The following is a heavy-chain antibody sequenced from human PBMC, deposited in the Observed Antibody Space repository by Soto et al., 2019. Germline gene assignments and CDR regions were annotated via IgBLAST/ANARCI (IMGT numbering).Heavy chain of an antibody. CDR1: GFTFSSYA. CDR3: ARDPRRYDYVWGSYPPLDY. Sequence: QVQLVESGGGVVQPGRSLRLSCAASGFTFSSYAMHWVRQAPGKGLEWVAVISYDGSNKYYADSVKGRFTISRDNSKNTLYLQMTSLRAEDTAVYYCARDPRRYDYVWGSYPPLDYWGQGTLVTVSS. J-gene: IGHJ4*02. V-gene: IGHV3-30-3*01. D-gene: IGHD3-16*02. CDR2: ISYDGSNK.